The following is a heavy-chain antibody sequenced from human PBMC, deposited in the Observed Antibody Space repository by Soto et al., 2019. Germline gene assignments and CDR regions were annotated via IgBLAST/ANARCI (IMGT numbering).Heavy chain of an antibody. J-gene: IGHJ1*01. CDR3: TVWGSGNDFGAA. Sequence: EVQLVESGGGLVQPGGSLRLSCAASGFTFSDHYMDWVRQAPGKGLEWVGRSKNKADGYTTEYAASVKGRFTISRDGSENSLYLQMNSLKTEDTAVYYCTVWGSGNDFGAAWGQGILVTVSS. CDR2: SKNKADGYTT. CDR1: GFTFSDHY. D-gene: IGHD3-10*01. V-gene: IGHV3-72*01.